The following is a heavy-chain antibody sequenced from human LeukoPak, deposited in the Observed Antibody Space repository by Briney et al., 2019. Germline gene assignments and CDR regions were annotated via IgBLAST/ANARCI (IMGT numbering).Heavy chain of an antibody. V-gene: IGHV1-69*13. D-gene: IGHD3-22*01. CDR2: IIPIFGTA. CDR3: AIDYDSSGYLSGDAFDI. CDR1: GGTFSSYA. Sequence: SVKVSCKASGGTFSSYAISWVRQAPGQGPEWMGGIIPIFGTANYAQKFQGRVTITADESTSTAYMELSSLRSEDTAVYYCAIDYDSSGYLSGDAFDIWGQGTMVTVSS. J-gene: IGHJ3*02.